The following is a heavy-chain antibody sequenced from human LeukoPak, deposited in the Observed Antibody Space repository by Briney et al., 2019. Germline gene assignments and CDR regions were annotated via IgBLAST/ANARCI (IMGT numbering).Heavy chain of an antibody. CDR2: ISSSGSTI. V-gene: IGHV3-11*04. CDR3: ASYSYGYTPSSPFDY. J-gene: IGHJ4*02. D-gene: IGHD5-18*01. CDR1: GFTFSAYW. Sequence: PGGSLRLSCAASGFTFSAYWMSWVRQAPGKGLEWVSYISSSGSTIYYADSVKGRFTTSRDNAKNSLYLQMNSLRAEDTAVYYCASYSYGYTPSSPFDYWGQGTLVTVSS.